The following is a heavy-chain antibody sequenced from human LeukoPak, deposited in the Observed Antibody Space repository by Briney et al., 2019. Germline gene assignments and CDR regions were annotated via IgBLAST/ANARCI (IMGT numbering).Heavy chain of an antibody. CDR2: ISAYNGNT. J-gene: IGHJ4*02. D-gene: IGHD3-22*01. CDR1: GYTFTSYG. CDR3: ARRGPTYYYDSSGYSN. V-gene: IGHV1-18*01. Sequence: APVKVSCKASGYTFTSYGISWVRQAPGQGLEWMGWISAYNGNTNYAQKLQGRVTMTADTSTSTAYMELRSLRSDDTAVYYCARRGPTYYYDSSGYSNWGQGTLVTVSS.